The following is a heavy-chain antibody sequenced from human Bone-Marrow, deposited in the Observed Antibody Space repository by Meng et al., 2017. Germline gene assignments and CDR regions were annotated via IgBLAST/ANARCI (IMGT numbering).Heavy chain of an antibody. V-gene: IGHV1-69*05. CDR3: ARAPMVRGAHDAFDI. Sequence: SVKVSCKASGGTFSSYAISWVRQAPGQGLEWMGGIIPIFGTANYAQKFQGRVTITTDESTSTAYMELSSLRSEDTAVYYCARAPMVRGAHDAFDIWGQETMVTVSS. J-gene: IGHJ3*02. CDR2: IIPIFGTA. D-gene: IGHD3-10*01. CDR1: GGTFSSYA.